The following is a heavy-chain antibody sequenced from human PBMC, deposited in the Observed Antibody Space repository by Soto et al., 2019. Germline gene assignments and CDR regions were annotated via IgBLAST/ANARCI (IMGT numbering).Heavy chain of an antibody. CDR3: AQERRGGDDVAGADY. CDR1: GFTFSSYG. Sequence: QVQLVESGGGVVQPGRSLRLSCAASGFTFSSYGMHWVRQAPGKGLEWVAVISYDGSNKYYADSVKGRFTISRDNSKNTLDRQMNSRRAKDTAVYYCAQERRGGDDVAGADYWGQGTLVTVSS. CDR2: ISYDGSNK. J-gene: IGHJ4*02. D-gene: IGHD1-1*01. V-gene: IGHV3-30*18.